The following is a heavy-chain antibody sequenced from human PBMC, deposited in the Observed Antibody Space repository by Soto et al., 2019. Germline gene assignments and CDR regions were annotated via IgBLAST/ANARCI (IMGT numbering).Heavy chain of an antibody. CDR2: IWSDGSKK. J-gene: IGHJ5*02. Sequence: PGGSLRLSCAASGFTFSNYGMHWVRQAPDRGLEWVAVIWSDGSKKSYAESVKGRFSISRDDSKKTAYLEMNSLRVDDTGIYHCVRDDSFRDSSAPWG. V-gene: IGHV3-33*01. CDR3: VRDDSFRDSSAP. D-gene: IGHD3-22*01. CDR1: GFTFSNYG.